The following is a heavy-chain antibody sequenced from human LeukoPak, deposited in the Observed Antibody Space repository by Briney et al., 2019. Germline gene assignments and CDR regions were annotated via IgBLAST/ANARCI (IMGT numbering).Heavy chain of an antibody. CDR3: ARRCSSCWYGDDS. CDR1: GFTLSSYS. Sequence: PGGSLRLSCAASGFTLSSYSMTWVRQAPGKGLEWVSSISSSSSYIYYADSVKGRFTISRDNAKNSLYLQMSSLRAEDTAVYYCARRCSSCWYGDDSWGQGTLVTISS. CDR2: ISSSSSYI. D-gene: IGHD6-19*01. J-gene: IGHJ4*02. V-gene: IGHV3-21*01.